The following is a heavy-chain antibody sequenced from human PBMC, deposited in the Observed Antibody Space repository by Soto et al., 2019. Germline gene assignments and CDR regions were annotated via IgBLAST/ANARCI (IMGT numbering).Heavy chain of an antibody. CDR3: ARDKAVRYYYYGMDV. V-gene: IGHV3-33*01. D-gene: IGHD4-4*01. Sequence: GSLRPSCSAPGFTFTKFAIHWVRQAPGKGLEWVAVIWYDGSNKYYADSVKGRFTISRDNSKNTLYLQMNSLRAEDTAVDYCARDKAVRYYYYGMDVWGQGTTVTVSS. CDR2: IWYDGSNK. J-gene: IGHJ6*02. CDR1: GFTFTKFA.